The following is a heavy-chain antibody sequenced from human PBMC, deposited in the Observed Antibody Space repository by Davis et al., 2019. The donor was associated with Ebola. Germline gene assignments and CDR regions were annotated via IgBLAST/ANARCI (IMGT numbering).Heavy chain of an antibody. V-gene: IGHV1-3*01. J-gene: IGHJ3*02. CDR2: INAGNGNT. D-gene: IGHD3-22*01. Sequence: ASVKVSCKASGYTFTSYAMHWVRQAPGQRLEWMGWINAGNGNTKYSQKFQGRVTMTEDTSTDTAYMELSSLRSEDTAVYYCAREWVITGAFDIWGQGTMVTVSS. CDR1: GYTFTSYA. CDR3: AREWVITGAFDI.